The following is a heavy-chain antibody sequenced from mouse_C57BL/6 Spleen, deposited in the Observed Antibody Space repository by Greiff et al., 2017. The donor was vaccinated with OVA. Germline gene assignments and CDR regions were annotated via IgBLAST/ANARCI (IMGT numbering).Heavy chain of an antibody. D-gene: IGHD1-1*01. J-gene: IGHJ4*01. CDR2: ISSGSSTI. CDR3: ARGNYYGSSYGDYAMDY. V-gene: IGHV5-17*01. Sequence: EVKVVESGGGLVKPGGSLKLSCAASGFTFSDYGMHWVRQAPEKGLEWVAYISSGSSTIYYADTVKGRFTISRDNAKNTLFLQMNSLRSEDTAMYYCARGNYYGSSYGDYAMDYWGQGTSVTVSS. CDR1: GFTFSDYG.